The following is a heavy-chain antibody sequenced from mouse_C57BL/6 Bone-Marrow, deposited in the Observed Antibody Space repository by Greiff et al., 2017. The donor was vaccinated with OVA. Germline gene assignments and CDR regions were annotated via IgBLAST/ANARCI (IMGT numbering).Heavy chain of an antibody. CDR2: LYPRSGNT. CDR1: GYTFTSYG. Sequence: VKLMESGAELARPGASVKLSCKASGYTFTSYGISWVKQRTGQGLEWIGELYPRSGNTYYNEKFKGKATLTADKSSSTAYMELRSLTSEDSAVYFCARSWDIYAMDYWGQGTSVTVSS. J-gene: IGHJ4*01. V-gene: IGHV1-81*01. CDR3: ARSWDIYAMDY. D-gene: IGHD4-1*01.